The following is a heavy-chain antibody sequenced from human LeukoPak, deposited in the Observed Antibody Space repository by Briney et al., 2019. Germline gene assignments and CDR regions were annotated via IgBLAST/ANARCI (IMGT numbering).Heavy chain of an antibody. J-gene: IGHJ3*02. Sequence: VGSLRLSCAASGFTFNDYSMNWVRQAPGKGLEWVSYISSSSTTIYYADSVKGRFTISRDNAKNSLYLQMNSLRAEDTAVYYCARDGPYCSSTSCYGLDASDICGQGTMVTVSS. CDR2: ISSSSTTI. V-gene: IGHV3-48*01. D-gene: IGHD2-2*01. CDR3: ARDGPYCSSTSCYGLDASDI. CDR1: GFTFNDYS.